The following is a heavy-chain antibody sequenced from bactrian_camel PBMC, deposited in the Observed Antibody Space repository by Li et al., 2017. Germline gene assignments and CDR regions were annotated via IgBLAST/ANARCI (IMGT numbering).Heavy chain of an antibody. V-gene: IGHV3S10*01. CDR2: IHTDGSK. J-gene: IGHJ4*01. CDR3: VATSRDSSS. CDR1: GFTFSTTY. D-gene: IGHD4*01. Sequence: VLLVESGGGSVQPGGSLRLSCRAIGFTFSTTYMTWVRQAPGKGLEWVSNIHTDGSKIYADSVKGRFTISRDTAKNMVFLEMNSLKSEDMALYYCVATSRDSSSWGQGTQVTVS.